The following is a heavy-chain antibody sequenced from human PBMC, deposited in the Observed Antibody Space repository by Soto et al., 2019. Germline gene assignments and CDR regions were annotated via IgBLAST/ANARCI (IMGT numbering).Heavy chain of an antibody. V-gene: IGHV1-45*02. CDR2: ITPFKSDT. CDR1: GYTFTFRY. CDR3: ARSPFAGSDAFDI. J-gene: IGHJ3*02. Sequence: SVKVSCKASGYTFTFRYLHWVRQAPGQALEWMGWITPFKSDTNYAQKFQDRVTITRDRSVSTAYMELSNLRSDDTAMYYCARSPFAGSDAFDIWGQGTMVTV. D-gene: IGHD1-1*01.